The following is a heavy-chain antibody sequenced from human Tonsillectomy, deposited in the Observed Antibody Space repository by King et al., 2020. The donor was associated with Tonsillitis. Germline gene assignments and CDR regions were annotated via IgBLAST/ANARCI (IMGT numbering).Heavy chain of an antibody. D-gene: IGHD3-10*01. J-gene: IGHJ4*02. CDR1: GDSVTGGPYY. Sequence: QLQESGPGLFKPSETLSLTCTVSGDSVTGGPYYWSWVRQAPGKALEWIGYIYYTGSTNYNPSFKIRVSISLDTSKNQISLNLVSVTAADTAVYFCARRGYSYGLDYWGQGTLVTVSS. V-gene: IGHV4-61*01. CDR2: IYYTGST. CDR3: ARRGYSYGLDY.